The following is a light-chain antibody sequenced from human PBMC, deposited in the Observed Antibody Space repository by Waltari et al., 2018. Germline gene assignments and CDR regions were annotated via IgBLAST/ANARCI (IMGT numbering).Light chain of an antibody. CDR1: SGHSSYA. Sequence: QLVLTQSPSASASLGASVKLTCTLSSGHSSYAIAWHQQQPEKGPRYLMKGNSDGSHNKGGGIPDRFSGSSSGAERYLTISSLQSEDEADYYCQTWGTDIGVFGGGTKLTVL. J-gene: IGLJ3*02. CDR3: QTWGTDIGV. V-gene: IGLV4-69*01. CDR2: GNSDGSH.